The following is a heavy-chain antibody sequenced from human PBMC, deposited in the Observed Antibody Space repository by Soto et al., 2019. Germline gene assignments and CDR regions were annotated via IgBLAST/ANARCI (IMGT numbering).Heavy chain of an antibody. CDR3: GGGGLEAVATSGGDY. D-gene: IGHD5-12*01. V-gene: IGHV1-3*04. CDR2: INSGYGYT. CDR1: GYTFTKYT. J-gene: IGHJ4*02. Sequence: QVQLVQSGAEVKKPGASVKVSCKASGYTFTKYTMHRLRQAPGHRPEWVGWINSGYGYTKYSQKFQGRVTITGDISPTTAYMERSSLSSEDTAVYYCGGGGLEAVATSGGDYWGQGTLVTVSS.